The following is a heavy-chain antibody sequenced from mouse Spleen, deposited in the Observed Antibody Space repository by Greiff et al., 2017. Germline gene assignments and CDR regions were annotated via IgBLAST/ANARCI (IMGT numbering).Heavy chain of an antibody. CDR2: IYPGGGYT. CDR1: GYTFTNYW. CDR3: ARSKLGDYAMDY. D-gene: IGHD4-1*01. V-gene: IGHV1-63*01. Sequence: QVQLKQSGAELVRPGTSVKMSCKASGYTFTNYWIGWAKQRPGHGLEWIGDIYPGGGYTNYNEKFKGKATLTADKSSSTAYMQFSSLTSEDSAIYYCARSKLGDYAMDYWGQGTSVTVSS. J-gene: IGHJ4*01.